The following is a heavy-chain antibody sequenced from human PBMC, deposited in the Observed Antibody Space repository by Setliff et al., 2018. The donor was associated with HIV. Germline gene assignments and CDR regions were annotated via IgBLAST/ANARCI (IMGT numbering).Heavy chain of an antibody. CDR3: ARLRLTMIMGVAYFDP. D-gene: IGHD3-22*01. CDR1: GGSIYNFY. Sequence: KTSETLSLTCSVSGGSIYNFYGSWIRPSPGKGLEWIGYIYSTGSTNYNPSLKSRVTMSVDTSKNQFSLRLTSVTAADTAVYYCARLRLTMIMGVAYFDPWGQGTLVTVSS. V-gene: IGHV4-4*09. CDR2: IYSTGST. J-gene: IGHJ5*02.